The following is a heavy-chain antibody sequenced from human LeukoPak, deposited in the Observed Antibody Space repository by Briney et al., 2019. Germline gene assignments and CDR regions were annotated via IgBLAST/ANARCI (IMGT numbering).Heavy chain of an antibody. D-gene: IGHD2-15*01. CDR3: ARLIVVVAYDY. CDR2: IYYSGST. J-gene: IGHJ4*02. Sequence: SETLPLTCTVSGGSISSSSYYWGWVRQPPGKGLEWIGSIYYSGSTYYNPSLKSRVTISVDTSKNQFSLKLSSVTAADTAVYYCARLIVVVAYDYWGQGTLVTVSS. V-gene: IGHV4-39*01. CDR1: GGSISSSSYY.